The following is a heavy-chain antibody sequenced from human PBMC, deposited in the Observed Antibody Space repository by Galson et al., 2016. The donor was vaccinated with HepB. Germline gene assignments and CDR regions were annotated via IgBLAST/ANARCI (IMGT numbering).Heavy chain of an antibody. CDR2: IYYDGTT. Sequence: SETLSLTCSVSGDSISSSGFYWGWIRQPPGMGLEWIGSIYYDGTTYYNPSLKRRVTVSVDTSKTQFSLKLSSVTAADTAIYYCARRLRLPGYFDNWGQGILVTVSS. J-gene: IGHJ4*02. V-gene: IGHV4-39*01. D-gene: IGHD2-2*03. CDR3: ARRLRLPGYFDN. CDR1: GDSISSSGFY.